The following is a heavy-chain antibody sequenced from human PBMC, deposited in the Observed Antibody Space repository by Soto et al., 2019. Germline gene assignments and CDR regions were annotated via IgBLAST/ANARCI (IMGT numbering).Heavy chain of an antibody. CDR3: AREVARYFDWLPKTRRPNWFDP. Sequence: SVKVSCKASGGTFSSYATSWVRQAPGQGLEWMGGIIPIFGTANYAQKFQGRVTITADESTSTAYMELSSLRSEDTAVYYCAREVARYFDWLPKTRRPNWFDPWGQGTLVTVS. CDR2: IIPIFGTA. CDR1: GGTFSSYA. V-gene: IGHV1-69*13. D-gene: IGHD3-9*01. J-gene: IGHJ5*02.